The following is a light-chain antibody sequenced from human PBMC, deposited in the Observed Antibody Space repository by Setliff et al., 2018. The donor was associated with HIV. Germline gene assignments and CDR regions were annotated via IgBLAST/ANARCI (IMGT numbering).Light chain of an antibody. J-gene: IGLJ2*01. V-gene: IGLV3-21*04. CDR2: YNS. CDR3: QMWDSSSDLHVV. CDR1: NIGSKS. Sequence: SYELTQPPSVSVAPGKTASITCGGNNIGSKSVYWYQQKPGQAPVLVISYNSDRPSGTPERFSGSNSGNTATLTISRVEAGDEADYYCQMWDSSSDLHVVFGGGTKGTVL.